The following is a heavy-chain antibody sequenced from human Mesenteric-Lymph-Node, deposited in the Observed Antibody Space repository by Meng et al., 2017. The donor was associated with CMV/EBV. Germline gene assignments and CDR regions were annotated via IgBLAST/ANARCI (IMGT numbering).Heavy chain of an antibody. Sequence: VYGGAFSGCYWSSIRQPPGKGLEWVGEINHSGSTNYNPSLKSRVTISVDTSKNQFSRKLSSVTAADTAVYYCARSVVVTAIIWYFDLWGRGTLVTVSS. CDR2: INHSGST. CDR3: ARSVVVTAIIWYFDL. J-gene: IGHJ2*01. CDR1: GGAFSGCY. V-gene: IGHV4-34*01. D-gene: IGHD2-21*02.